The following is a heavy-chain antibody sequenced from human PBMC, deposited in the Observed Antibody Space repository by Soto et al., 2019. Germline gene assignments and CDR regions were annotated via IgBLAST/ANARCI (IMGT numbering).Heavy chain of an antibody. CDR3: ARLGYDFWSGHPRLYYYMDV. V-gene: IGHV5-51*01. CDR1: GYSFTSYW. CDR2: IYPGDSDT. Sequence: GESLKISCKGSGYSFTSYWIGWVRQMPGKGLEWMGIIYPGDSDTRYSPSFQGQVTISADKSISTAYLQWSSLKASDTAMYYCARLGYDFWSGHPRLYYYMDVWGKGTTVTVSS. D-gene: IGHD3-3*01. J-gene: IGHJ6*03.